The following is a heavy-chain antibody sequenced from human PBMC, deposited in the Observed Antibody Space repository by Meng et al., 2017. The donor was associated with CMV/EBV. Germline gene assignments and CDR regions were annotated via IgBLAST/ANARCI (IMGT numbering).Heavy chain of an antibody. J-gene: IGHJ4*02. V-gene: IGHV4-34*01. Sequence: LSLTCAVYGGSFSGYSWTWIRQSPAKGLEWIGNIKDTETTNYNPSLKSRVSILVDTSKNQFSLKLKSVTGADTAIYYCARGAPGYWGQGTLVTVSS. CDR3: ARGAPGY. CDR1: GGSFSGYS. CDR2: IKDTETT.